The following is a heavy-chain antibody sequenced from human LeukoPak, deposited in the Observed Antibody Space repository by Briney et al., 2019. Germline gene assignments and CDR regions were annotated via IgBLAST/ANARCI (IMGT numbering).Heavy chain of an antibody. CDR2: INHSGST. Sequence: SETLSLTCAVYGGSFSGYYWSWIRQPPGKGLEWIGEINHSGSTNYNPSLKSRVTISVDTSKNQFSLKLSSVTAADTAVYYCARVLGMRAGTREAYFDYWGQGTLVTVSS. J-gene: IGHJ4*02. D-gene: IGHD6-19*01. CDR1: GGSFSGYY. V-gene: IGHV4-34*01. CDR3: ARVLGMRAGTREAYFDY.